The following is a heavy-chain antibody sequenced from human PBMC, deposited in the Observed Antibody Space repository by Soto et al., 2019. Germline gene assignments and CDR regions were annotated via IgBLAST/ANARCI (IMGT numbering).Heavy chain of an antibody. V-gene: IGHV3-33*08. D-gene: IGHD5-18*01. CDR1: GFTLRSYA. J-gene: IGHJ4*02. CDR3: ARDREYSYDIDY. Sequence: GGSLRLSCAASGFTLRSYAMSWVRQAPGKGLEWVAVVWHDGSNKHYADSVKGRFTISRDNSKNTLYLQMNSLRAEDTAVYYCARDREYSYDIDYWGQGTLVTVSS. CDR2: VWHDGSNK.